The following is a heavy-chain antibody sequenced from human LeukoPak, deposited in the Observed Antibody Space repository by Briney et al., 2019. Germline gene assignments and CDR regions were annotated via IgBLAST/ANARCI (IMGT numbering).Heavy chain of an antibody. J-gene: IGHJ4*02. CDR2: ISYDGSNK. V-gene: IGHV3-30*19. CDR3: ARDLGSSWYGGFDY. Sequence: PGGSLRLSCEASGFTFSTYGMHWVRQAPGKGLEWVAVISYDGSNKYYADSVKGRFTISRDNSKNTLYLQMNSLRAEDTAVYYCARDLGSSWYGGFDYWGQGTLVTVSS. D-gene: IGHD6-13*01. CDR1: GFTFSTYG.